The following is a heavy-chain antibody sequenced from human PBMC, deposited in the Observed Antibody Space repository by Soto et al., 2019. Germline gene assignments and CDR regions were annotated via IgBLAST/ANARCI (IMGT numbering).Heavy chain of an antibody. D-gene: IGHD5-12*01. CDR1: GYTFTSHG. Sequence: QVQLVQSGAEVKKPGASVKVSCKASGYTFTSHGITWVRQAPGQGLEWMGWISAYNGNTNYAQKLQGRVTMTTDTSTSTAYMELRSLRSDDTAVYYCAIISGYDGDNWFDPWGQGTLVTVSS. CDR3: AIISGYDGDNWFDP. CDR2: ISAYNGNT. V-gene: IGHV1-18*01. J-gene: IGHJ5*02.